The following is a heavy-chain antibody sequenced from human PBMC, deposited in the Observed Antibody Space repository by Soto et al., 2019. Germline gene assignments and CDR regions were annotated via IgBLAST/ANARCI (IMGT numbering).Heavy chain of an antibody. J-gene: IGHJ6*02. D-gene: IGHD3-10*01. V-gene: IGHV4-34*01. CDR2: INDTGST. Sequence: SETLSLTCAVYGGPFSAYYWSWIRQPPGKGLEWIGEINDTGSTNYNPSLKSRVTISVDTSKSQFSLRLSSVTAADTAVYYCARSCGSAGCYSRMYSLDSGSYKPHYSYGMDVWGQGTTVTVSS. CDR1: GGPFSAYY. CDR3: ARSCGSAGCYSRMYSLDSGSYKPHYSYGMDV.